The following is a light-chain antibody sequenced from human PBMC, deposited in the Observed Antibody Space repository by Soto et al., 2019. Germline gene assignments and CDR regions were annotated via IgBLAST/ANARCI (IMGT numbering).Light chain of an antibody. Sequence: QSALPQPPSASGSPGQSVAISCTGTSSDVGGYGYVSWYQQHPGKAPKLMIYEVNKRPSGVPDRFSGSKSGNTASLTVSGLQAEDEADYYCSSYAGSSNVFGTGTKVTVL. CDR3: SSYAGSSNV. J-gene: IGLJ1*01. V-gene: IGLV2-8*01. CDR2: EVN. CDR1: SSDVGGYGY.